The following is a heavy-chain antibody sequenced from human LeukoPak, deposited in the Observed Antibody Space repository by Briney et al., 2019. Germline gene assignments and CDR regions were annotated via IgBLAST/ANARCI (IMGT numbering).Heavy chain of an antibody. D-gene: IGHD6-13*01. CDR2: INPNSGGT. CDR3: ARARDSTLAAACLDY. Sequence: ASVKVSCKASGYIFSNYYMHWVRQAPGQGLEWMGWINPNSGGTNYAQKFQGRVTMTRDTSISTAYMELSRLRSDDTAVYYCARARDSTLAAACLDYWGQGTLVTVSS. V-gene: IGHV1-2*02. CDR1: GYIFSNYY. J-gene: IGHJ4*02.